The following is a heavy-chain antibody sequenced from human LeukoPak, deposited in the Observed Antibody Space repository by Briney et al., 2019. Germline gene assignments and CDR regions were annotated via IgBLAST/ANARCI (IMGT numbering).Heavy chain of an antibody. CDR1: GGSISSYY. Sequence: PSETLSPTCTVSGGSISSYYWSWIRQPPGKGLEWIGYIYYSGSTNYNPSLKSRVTISVDTSKNQFSLKLSSVTAADTAVYYCARHILLWFGELSPNWFDPWGQGTLVTVSS. J-gene: IGHJ5*02. CDR3: ARHILLWFGELSPNWFDP. V-gene: IGHV4-59*08. D-gene: IGHD3-10*01. CDR2: IYYSGST.